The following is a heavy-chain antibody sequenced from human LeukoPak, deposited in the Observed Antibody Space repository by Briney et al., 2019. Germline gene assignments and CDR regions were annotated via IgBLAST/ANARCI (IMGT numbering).Heavy chain of an antibody. J-gene: IGHJ3*02. CDR1: GYSFTTYW. CDR2: IYPGDSNT. Sequence: GESLKISCKGSGYSFTTYWIGWVRQMPGKGLEWMGIIYPGDSNTRYSPSFQGQVTISADKSINTAYLQWSSLKASDTAMYYCARQHDSSGYYYDAFDIWGQGTMVTVSS. D-gene: IGHD3-22*01. CDR3: ARQHDSSGYYYDAFDI. V-gene: IGHV5-51*01.